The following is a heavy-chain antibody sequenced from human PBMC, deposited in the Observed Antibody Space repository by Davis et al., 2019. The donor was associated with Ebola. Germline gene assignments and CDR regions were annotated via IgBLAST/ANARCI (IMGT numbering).Heavy chain of an antibody. D-gene: IGHD3-3*01. CDR2: ISAYNGNT. CDR3: ARDLSPLRFLEWSKGGYDY. Sequence: ASVKVSCKASGYTFTSYGISWVRQAPGQGLEWMGWISAYNGNTNYAQKLQGRVTMTTDTSTSTAYMELRSLRSDDTAVYYCARDLSPLRFLEWSKGGYDYWGQGTLVTVSS. CDR1: GYTFTSYG. V-gene: IGHV1-18*01. J-gene: IGHJ4*02.